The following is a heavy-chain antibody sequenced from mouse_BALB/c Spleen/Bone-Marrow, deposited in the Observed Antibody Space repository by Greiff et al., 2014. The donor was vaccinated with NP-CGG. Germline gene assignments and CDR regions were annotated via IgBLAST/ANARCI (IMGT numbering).Heavy chain of an antibody. CDR1: GFTFTDYY. CDR2: IRNEANGYTT. V-gene: IGHV7-3*02. CDR3: ARALIVFDY. J-gene: IGHJ2*01. Sequence: EVMLVESGGGLVQPGGSLRLSCATSGFTFTDYYMSWVRQPPGKALEWLGFIRNEANGYTTEYSASVKGRFTISRDNSQSILYLQMNTLRAEDSATYYCARALIVFDYWGQGTTLTVSS.